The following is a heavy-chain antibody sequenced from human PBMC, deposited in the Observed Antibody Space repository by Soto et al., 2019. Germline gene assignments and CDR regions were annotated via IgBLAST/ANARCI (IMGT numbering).Heavy chain of an antibody. Sequence: GASVKVSCKASGFTFTSSAVQWVRQARGQRLEWIGWIFVGSGNTNYAQKFQERVTITRDMSTSTAYMELSSLRSEDTAVYYCAAEKKPYYDFWSGLRQPTTYGMDVWGQGTTVTVSS. J-gene: IGHJ6*02. CDR2: IFVGSGNT. V-gene: IGHV1-58*01. D-gene: IGHD3-3*01. CDR1: GFTFTSSA. CDR3: AAEKKPYYDFWSGLRQPTTYGMDV.